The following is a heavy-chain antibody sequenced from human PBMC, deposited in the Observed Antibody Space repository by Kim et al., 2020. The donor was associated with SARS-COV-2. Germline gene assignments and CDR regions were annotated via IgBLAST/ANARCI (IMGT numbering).Heavy chain of an antibody. J-gene: IGHJ6*01. D-gene: IGHD2-21*02. CDR3: ARDRGCCADCTLRTYYY. Sequence: GGSLRLSCAASGFTFSSYNMNWVRQAPGKGLEWVSSISSGTSYIYYADSVKGRFTISRDNAKNSLYLQMNSLRAEDTAVYYCARDRGCCADCTLRTYYY. CDR1: GFTFSSYN. CDR2: ISSGTSYI. V-gene: IGHV3-21*01.